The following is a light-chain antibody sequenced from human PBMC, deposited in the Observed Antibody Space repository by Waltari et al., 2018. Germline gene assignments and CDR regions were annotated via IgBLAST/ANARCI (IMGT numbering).Light chain of an antibody. CDR1: NLGDKY. Sequence: SYEVTQPPSVSVSPGQTASITCSGTNLGDKYPFWYQQNPGQSPVPVIYQDNKRPSGLPERFSGSTSGDTATLTIRGTQAIDEADYYCQTWDSSIVVFGGGTKLTVL. V-gene: IGLV3-1*01. J-gene: IGLJ2*01. CDR3: QTWDSSIVV. CDR2: QDN.